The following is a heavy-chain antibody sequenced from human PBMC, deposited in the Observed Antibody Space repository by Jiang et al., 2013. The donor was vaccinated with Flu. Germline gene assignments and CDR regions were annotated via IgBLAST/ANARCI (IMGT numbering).Heavy chain of an antibody. Sequence: VQLLESGGGVVQPGSSLRLSCTASGFSFSNSGMHWVRQAPGKGLEWVASIWFDGTNELYADSVKGRFTISRDNSKNMLSLHMNSLRADDAAEYYCARSMQPWADAVDIWGQGTLVSVSS. CDR2: IWFDGTNE. J-gene: IGHJ3*02. V-gene: IGHV3-33*08. CDR3: ARSMQPWADAVDI. D-gene: IGHD6-13*01. CDR1: GFSFSNSG.